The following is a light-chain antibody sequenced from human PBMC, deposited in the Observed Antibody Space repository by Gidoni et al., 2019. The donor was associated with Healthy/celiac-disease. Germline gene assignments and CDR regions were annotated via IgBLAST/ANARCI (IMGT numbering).Light chain of an antibody. CDR2: CAS. J-gene: IGKJ1*01. V-gene: IGKV4-1*01. CDR3: QQYYSTPRT. Sequence: DIVMTHSPASLTVSLGERATINCKSSQRVLYSSNNKNYLAWYQQKPGQPPKLLMYCASTRQSGVPDRFSGSGSGTDFTLTISSLQAEDVAVYYCQQYYSTPRTFXQXTKVEIK. CDR1: QRVLYSSNNKNY.